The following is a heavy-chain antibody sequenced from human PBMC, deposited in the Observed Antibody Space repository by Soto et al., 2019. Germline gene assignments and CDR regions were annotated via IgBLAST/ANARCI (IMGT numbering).Heavy chain of an antibody. D-gene: IGHD3-16*01. CDR1: GYTFTGYY. CDR2: INPDNGVP. J-gene: IGHJ4*02. V-gene: IGHV1-2*02. CDR3: ARTDYLFSTLTYYFDY. Sequence: VASVKVSCKASGYTFTGYYVSWARQAPGQGLEWMGWINPDNGVPNYAQKFQGRVTLSRDTSINTAYMELSRLTSDDTAMYYCARTDYLFSTLTYYFDYWGQGTLVTVSS.